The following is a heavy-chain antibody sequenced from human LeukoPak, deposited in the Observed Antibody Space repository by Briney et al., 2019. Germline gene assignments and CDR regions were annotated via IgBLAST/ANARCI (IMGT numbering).Heavy chain of an antibody. D-gene: IGHD2-15*01. J-gene: IGHJ6*04. CDR1: GGSFSGYY. CDR2: INHSGST. V-gene: IGHV4-34*01. CDR3: ARVVVVPYYYYGMDV. Sequence: SETLSLTCAVYGGSFSGYYWSWIRQPPGKGLEWIGEINHSGSTNYNPSLKSRVTISVHTSKNQFSLKLSSVTAADTAAYYCARVVVVPYYYYGMDVWGKGTTVTVSS.